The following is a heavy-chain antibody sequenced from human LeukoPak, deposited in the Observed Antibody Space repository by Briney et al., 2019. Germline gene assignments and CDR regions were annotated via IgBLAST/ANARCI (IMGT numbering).Heavy chain of an antibody. CDR1: GGSFSGYY. CDR3: ARGRQEVSMIVVVMTAVSYYLDV. D-gene: IGHD3-22*01. J-gene: IGHJ6*03. CDR2: INPSGRI. V-gene: IGHV4-34*01. Sequence: SETLSLTCAVYGGSFSGYYWTWIRQAPGKGLEWIGEINPSGRISYNPSLKSRLTISVDASKNQFSLNLRPLTAADTAVYYCARGRQEVSMIVVVMTAVSYYLDVWGKGTTVTAS.